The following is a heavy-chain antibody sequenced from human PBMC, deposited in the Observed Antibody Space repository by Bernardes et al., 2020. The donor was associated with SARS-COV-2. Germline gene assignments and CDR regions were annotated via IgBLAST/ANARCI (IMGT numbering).Heavy chain of an antibody. CDR1: GGSISPYY. Sequence: SETLSLTCTVSGGSISPYYWSWIRQPPGKGLEYIGYIYYSGSTNYNPSLKSRVTISVDTSKNQFSLRLSSVTAADTALYYCARGFLTGYYIPFDNWGQGTLVTVSS. CDR3: ARGFLTGYYIPFDN. CDR2: IYYSGST. J-gene: IGHJ4*02. V-gene: IGHV4-59*01. D-gene: IGHD3-9*01.